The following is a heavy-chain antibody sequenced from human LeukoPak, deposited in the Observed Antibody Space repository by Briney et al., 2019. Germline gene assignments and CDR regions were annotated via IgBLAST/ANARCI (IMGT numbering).Heavy chain of an antibody. J-gene: IGHJ5*02. CDR2: INHSGST. CDR3: ARRKRFLERLFPFDP. V-gene: IGHV4-34*01. Sequence: SETLSLTCAVYGGSFSGYYWSWIRQPPGKGLEWIGEINHSGSTNYNPSLKSRVTISVDTSKNQFSLKLSSVTAADTAVYYCARRKRFLERLFPFDPWGQGTLVTVSS. D-gene: IGHD3-3*01. CDR1: GGSFSGYY.